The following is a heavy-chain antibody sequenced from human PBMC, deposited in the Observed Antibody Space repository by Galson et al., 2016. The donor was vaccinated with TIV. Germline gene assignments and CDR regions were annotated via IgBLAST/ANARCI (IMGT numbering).Heavy chain of an antibody. D-gene: IGHD6-13*01. CDR1: GYTFIGYY. J-gene: IGHJ5*02. Sequence: SVKVSCKASGYTFIGYYMHWVRQAPGQGLEWVGWINPNSSDTNYAQKFQGRVILTRDASSSTAYMELTSLRSDDTAVYYCARDLDSSRGYDNWFDPWGQGTLVTVSS. CDR3: ARDLDSSRGYDNWFDP. CDR2: INPNSSDT. V-gene: IGHV1-2*02.